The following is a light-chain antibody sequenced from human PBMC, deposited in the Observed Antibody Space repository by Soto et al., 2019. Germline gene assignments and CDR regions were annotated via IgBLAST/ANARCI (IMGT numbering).Light chain of an antibody. V-gene: IGKV3-20*01. CDR2: GAS. Sequence: EIVLTQSPGTLSLSPGERATLSCRASQSVSSSYLAWYQQKPGQAPGLLMYGASSRATGTPDRFSGSGSGTDFTLTISRLEPEDFAVYYCQQYGSSPWTFGQGTKVEIK. J-gene: IGKJ1*01. CDR3: QQYGSSPWT. CDR1: QSVSSSY.